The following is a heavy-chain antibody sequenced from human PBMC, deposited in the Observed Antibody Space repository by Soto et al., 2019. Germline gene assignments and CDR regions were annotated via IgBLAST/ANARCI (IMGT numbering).Heavy chain of an antibody. Sequence: SETQSLTCAVYGGSFSGYYLSWIRQPPGKGLEWIGEINHSGSTNYNPSLKSRVTISVDTSKNQFSLKLSSVTAADTAVYYCARSRWLVHYYYYYGMDVWGQGTTVTVSS. CDR2: INHSGST. J-gene: IGHJ6*02. V-gene: IGHV4-34*01. CDR3: ARSRWLVHYYYYYGMDV. CDR1: GGSFSGYY. D-gene: IGHD6-19*01.